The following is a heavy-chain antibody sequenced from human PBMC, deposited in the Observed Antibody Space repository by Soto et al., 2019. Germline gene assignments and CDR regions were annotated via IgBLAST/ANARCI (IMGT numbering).Heavy chain of an antibody. CDR1: GITYTTYP. V-gene: IGHV1-3*01. Sequence: QVQLVQSGAEVKKPGASVKISCKASGITYTTYPIHWVRQAPGQGLEWMGWINAGNGDTRYSQRFQGRVTLTRDTSATTTYMDLSSRRSEDTSIYYCARAISGYVTWGQGTLVTVSS. CDR3: ARAISGYVT. CDR2: INAGNGDT. D-gene: IGHD5-12*01. J-gene: IGHJ4*02.